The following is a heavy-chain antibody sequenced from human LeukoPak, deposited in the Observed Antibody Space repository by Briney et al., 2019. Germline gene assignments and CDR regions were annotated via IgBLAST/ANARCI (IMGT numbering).Heavy chain of an antibody. D-gene: IGHD3-22*01. J-gene: IGHJ4*02. CDR1: VYTLTELS. CDR3: ASDYYDSSGPTGY. Sequence: ASVTVSRKVSVYTLTELSMHWVRQAPGKGVEWVGGFDPEDGETIYAQKFQGRVTMTEDTSTDTVYMELSSLRSEDTAVYYCASDYYDSSGPTGYWGQGTLVTVSS. V-gene: IGHV1-24*01. CDR2: FDPEDGET.